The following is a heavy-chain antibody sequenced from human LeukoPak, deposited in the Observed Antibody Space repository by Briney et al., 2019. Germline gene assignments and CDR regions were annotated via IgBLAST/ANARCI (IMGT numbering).Heavy chain of an antibody. V-gene: IGHV3-33*01. CDR3: AREAVSDILTGYYPYYYYGMDV. CDR1: GFTFSSHG. Sequence: PGRSLRLSCAASGFTFSSHGMHWVRQAPGKGLERVAVIWYDGSNKYYADSVKGRFTISRDNSKNTLYLQMNSLRAEDTAVYYCAREAVSDILTGYYPYYYYGMDVWGQGTTVTVSS. J-gene: IGHJ6*02. CDR2: IWYDGSNK. D-gene: IGHD3-9*01.